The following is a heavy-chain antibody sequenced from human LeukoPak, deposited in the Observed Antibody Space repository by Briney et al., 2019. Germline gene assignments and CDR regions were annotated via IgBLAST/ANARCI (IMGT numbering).Heavy chain of an antibody. J-gene: IGHJ4*02. D-gene: IGHD3-3*01. CDR1: GFTFSSYS. CDR2: ISSSSSTI. CDR3: ASGYDFSSGSKRGFDN. Sequence: GGSLRLSCAASGFTFSSYSMNWVRQAPGKGLEWVSYISSSSSTIYYADSVKGRFTISRDNAKSSVFLQMSSLRGEDTAVYYCASGYDFSSGSKRGFDNWGQGALVTVSS. V-gene: IGHV3-48*01.